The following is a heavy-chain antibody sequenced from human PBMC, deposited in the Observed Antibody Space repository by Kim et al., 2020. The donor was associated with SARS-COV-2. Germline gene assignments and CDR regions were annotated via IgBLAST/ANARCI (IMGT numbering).Heavy chain of an antibody. Sequence: SETLSLTCTVSGGSISSYYWSWIRQPPGKGLEWIGYIYYSGSTNYNPSLKSRVTISVDTSKNQFSLKLSSVTAADTAVYYCARQGRGDTSPFDYWGQGTLVTVSS. CDR2: IYYSGST. J-gene: IGHJ4*02. V-gene: IGHV4-59*08. CDR3: ARQGRGDTSPFDY. CDR1: GGSISSYY. D-gene: IGHD3-16*01.